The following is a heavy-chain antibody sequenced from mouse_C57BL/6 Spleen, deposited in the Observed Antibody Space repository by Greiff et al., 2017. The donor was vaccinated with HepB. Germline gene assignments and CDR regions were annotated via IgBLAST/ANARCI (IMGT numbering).Heavy chain of an antibody. J-gene: IGHJ3*01. V-gene: IGHV1-4*01. CDR1: GYTFTSYT. CDR3: ARGDSLFAY. CDR2: INPSSGYT. Sequence: QVQLKQSGAELARPGASVKMSCKASGYTFTSYTMHWVKQRPGQGLEWIGYINPSSGYTKYNQKFKDKATLTADKSSRTAYMQLSSLTSEDSAVYYCARGDSLFAYWGQGTLVTVSA.